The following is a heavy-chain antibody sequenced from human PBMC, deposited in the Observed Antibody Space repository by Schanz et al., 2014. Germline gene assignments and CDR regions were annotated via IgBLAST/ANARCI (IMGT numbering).Heavy chain of an antibody. Sequence: EVQLVESGGGLVQPGKSLRLSCAASGFTFDKYAMHWVRQAPGKGLEWVSVISWNSGTIGYADSVKGRFTISRDNAKNSLYLQMNSLRAEDTAVYYCAKTLFPGGTQTFGNWGRGTLVTVSS. CDR1: GFTFDKYA. CDR2: ISWNSGTI. CDR3: AKTLFPGGTQTFGN. D-gene: IGHD2-8*02. J-gene: IGHJ4*02. V-gene: IGHV3-9*01.